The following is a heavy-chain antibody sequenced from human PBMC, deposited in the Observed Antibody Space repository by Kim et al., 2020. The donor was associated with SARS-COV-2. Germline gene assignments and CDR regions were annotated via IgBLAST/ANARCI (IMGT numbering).Heavy chain of an antibody. J-gene: IGHJ4*02. CDR1: GFTFDDYA. Sequence: GGSLRLSCAASGFTFDDYAMHWVRQAPGKGLEWVSLISWDGGSTYYADSVKGRFTISRDNSKNSLYLQMNSLRAEDTALYYCAKDTSSGLDYWGQGTLVTVSS. CDR2: ISWDGGST. V-gene: IGHV3-43D*03. CDR3: AKDTSSGLDY. D-gene: IGHD6-19*01.